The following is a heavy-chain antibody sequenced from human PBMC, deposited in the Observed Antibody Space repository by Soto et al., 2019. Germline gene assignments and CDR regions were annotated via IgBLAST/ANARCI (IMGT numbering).Heavy chain of an antibody. Sequence: GGSLRLSCSASGFTFSSYAMHWVRQAPGKGLEYVSSISTNGGSTHYADSVKGRFTISRDNSKNTQYLQMSSLRADDTAVYYCVKGEYYYDSSGYYPFDDWGQGTLVTVPS. D-gene: IGHD3-22*01. J-gene: IGHJ4*02. V-gene: IGHV3-64D*06. CDR1: GFTFSSYA. CDR2: ISTNGGST. CDR3: VKGEYYYDSSGYYPFDD.